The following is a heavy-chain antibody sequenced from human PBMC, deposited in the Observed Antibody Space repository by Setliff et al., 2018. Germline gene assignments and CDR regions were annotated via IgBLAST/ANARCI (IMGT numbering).Heavy chain of an antibody. CDR1: GFTFSTAW. Sequence: GGSLRLSCAASGFTFSTAWMNWVRQAPGKGLEWVGRIKGKNDGLATDYAAPVKGRFTVSRDDSKNTLYLQMNSLRAEDTAVYYCAKDFRDLGYSDYWGQGTLVTVSS. J-gene: IGHJ4*02. CDR3: AKDFRDLGYSDY. CDR2: IKGKNDGLAT. V-gene: IGHV3-15*07.